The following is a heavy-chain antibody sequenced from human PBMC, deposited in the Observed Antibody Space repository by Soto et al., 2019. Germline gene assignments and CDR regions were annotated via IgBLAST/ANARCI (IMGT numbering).Heavy chain of an antibody. CDR3: ARAHLEYDFWSGYEDY. CDR2: IYYSGST. D-gene: IGHD3-3*01. CDR1: GGSISSGDYY. V-gene: IGHV4-30-4*01. J-gene: IGHJ4*02. Sequence: SETLSLTCTVSGGSISSGDYYWSWIRQPPGKGLEWIGYIYYSGSTYYNPSLKSRVTISVDTSKNQSSLKLSSVTAADTAVYYCARAHLEYDFWSGYEDYWGQGTLVTVSS.